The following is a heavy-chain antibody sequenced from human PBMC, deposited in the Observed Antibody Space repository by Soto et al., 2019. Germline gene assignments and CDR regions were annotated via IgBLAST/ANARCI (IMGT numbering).Heavy chain of an antibody. CDR3: ARSQGSSTSLEIYYYYYYGMDV. D-gene: IGHD2-2*01. Sequence: VQLVQSGAEVKKPGSSVKVSCKASGGTCGSYAISWVRQAPGQGLEWMGGIIPIPGTANYEQKFQGRVTIAADESTSTAYMELSSLRSEDTAVYYCARSQGSSTSLEIYYYYYYGMDVWGQGTTVTVSS. CDR1: GGTCGSYA. V-gene: IGHV1-69*01. J-gene: IGHJ6*02. CDR2: IIPIPGTA.